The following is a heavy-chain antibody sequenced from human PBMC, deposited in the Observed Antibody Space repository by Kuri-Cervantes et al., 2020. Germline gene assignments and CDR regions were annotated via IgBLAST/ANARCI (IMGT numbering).Heavy chain of an antibody. D-gene: IGHD3-3*01. J-gene: IGHJ6*02. V-gene: IGHV3-9*01. CDR1: GFTFDDYA. Sequence: GGSLRLSCAASGFTFDDYAMHWVRQAPGKGLEWVSGISWNSGSIGYADSVKGRFTISRDNAKNSLYLQMNSLRAEDTAVYYCARDLTIFGVVPYYGMDVWGQGTTVTVSS. CDR3: ARDLTIFGVVPYYGMDV. CDR2: ISWNSGSI.